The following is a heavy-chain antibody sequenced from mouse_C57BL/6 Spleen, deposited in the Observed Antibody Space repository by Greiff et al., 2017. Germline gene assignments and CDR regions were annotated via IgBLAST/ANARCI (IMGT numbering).Heavy chain of an antibody. Sequence: VQVVESGPGLVQPSQSLSITCTVSGFSLTSYGVHWVRQSPGKGLEWLGVIWSGGSTDYNAAFISRLSISKDKSKSQVFFKMNSLQADDTAIYXCARKGGNPYAMDYWGQGTSVTVSS. CDR2: IWSGGST. V-gene: IGHV2-2*01. J-gene: IGHJ4*01. CDR1: GFSLTSYG. CDR3: ARKGGNPYAMDY.